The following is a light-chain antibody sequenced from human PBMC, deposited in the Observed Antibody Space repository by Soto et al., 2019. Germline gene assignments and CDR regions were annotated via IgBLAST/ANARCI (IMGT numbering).Light chain of an antibody. J-gene: IGKJ5*01. V-gene: IGKV3-20*01. Sequence: EIEMTQSPGTLSLSPGERATLSCRASLSVSSSYLAWYQHKPGQAPRLLIYGASSRATGIPDRFSGSGSGTDFTLTISRLEPEDFAVYYCQQYGSSPPAITFGQGTRLEIK. CDR1: LSVSSSY. CDR3: QQYGSSPPAIT. CDR2: GAS.